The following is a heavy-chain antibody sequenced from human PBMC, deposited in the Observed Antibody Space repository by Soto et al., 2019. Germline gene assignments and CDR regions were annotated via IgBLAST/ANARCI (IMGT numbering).Heavy chain of an antibody. D-gene: IGHD5-18*01. CDR1: GGTFSRSG. J-gene: IGHJ6*02. Sequence: QVQLVQSGTEVKKPGASVKVSCKASGGTFSRSGLHWVRQAPGQGLEWMGMIVPSVDTTNYAQKFQARVTISADQFSSTVYMELRSLRSDDTAVYYCARCPQPPDTADPYAVDVWGQGTRVIVSS. CDR2: IVPSVDTT. V-gene: IGHV1-69*18. CDR3: ARCPQPPDTADPYAVDV.